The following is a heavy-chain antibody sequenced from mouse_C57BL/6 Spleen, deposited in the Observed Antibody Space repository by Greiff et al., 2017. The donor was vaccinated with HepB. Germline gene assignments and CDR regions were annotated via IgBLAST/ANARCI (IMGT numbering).Heavy chain of an antibody. CDR3: AGYSNYGDYYAMDY. CDR2: IYPGDGDT. V-gene: IGHV1-80*01. D-gene: IGHD2-5*01. J-gene: IGHJ4*01. Sequence: LVESGAELVKPGASVKISCKASGYAFSSYWMNWVKQRPGKGLEWIGQIYPGDGDTNYNGKFKGKATLTADKSSSTAYMQLSSLTSEDSAVYFCAGYSNYGDYYAMDYWGQGTSVTVSS. CDR1: GYAFSSYW.